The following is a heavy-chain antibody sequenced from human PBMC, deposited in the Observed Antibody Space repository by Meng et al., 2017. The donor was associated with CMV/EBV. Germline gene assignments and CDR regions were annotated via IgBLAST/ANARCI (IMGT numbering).Heavy chain of an antibody. CDR3: ARAYGN. J-gene: IGHJ4*02. D-gene: IGHD4-17*01. CDR2: INHSGST. CDR1: GGSFSGYY. Sequence: SETLSLTCAVYGGSFSGYYWSWIRQPPGKGLEWIREINHSGSTNYNPSLKSRVTISVDTSKNQFSLKLSSVTAADTAVYYCARAYGNWGQGTLVTVSS. V-gene: IGHV4-34*01.